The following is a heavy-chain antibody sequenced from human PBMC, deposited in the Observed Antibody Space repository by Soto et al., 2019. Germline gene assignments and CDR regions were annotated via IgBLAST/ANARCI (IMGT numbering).Heavy chain of an antibody. CDR1: GFTFSSYA. D-gene: IGHD6-19*01. J-gene: IGHJ4*02. CDR3: AKEGDSVAVAGTSPLDY. V-gene: IGHV3-23*01. CDR2: ISGSGGST. Sequence: PGGSLRLSCAASGFTFSSYAMSWVRQAPGKGLEWVSAISGSGGSTYYADSVKGRFTISRDNSKNTLYLQMNSLRAEDTAVYYCAKEGDSVAVAGTSPLDYWGQGTRVTVSS.